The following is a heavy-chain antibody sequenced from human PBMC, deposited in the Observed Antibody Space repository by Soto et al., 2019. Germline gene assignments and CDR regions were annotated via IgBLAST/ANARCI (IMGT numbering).Heavy chain of an antibody. CDR2: IYHSGST. J-gene: IGHJ4*02. CDR3: AWTMVRGVNVLPLYY. Sequence: QVQLQESGPGLVKPSGTLSLTCAVSSGSISSSNWWSWVRQPPGKGLEWIGEIYHSGSTNYNPSLTTRRTRSVDKSKNQFSMKLSCVTAAYTAVYYCAWTMVRGVNVLPLYYWGQGTMVTVSS. D-gene: IGHD3-10*01. CDR1: SGSISSSNW. V-gene: IGHV4-4*02.